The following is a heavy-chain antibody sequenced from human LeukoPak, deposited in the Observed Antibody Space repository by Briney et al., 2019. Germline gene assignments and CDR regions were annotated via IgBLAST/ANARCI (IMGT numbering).Heavy chain of an antibody. CDR1: GFTFSRYG. CDR3: ARVSKYYDFWSGYGSPPDY. D-gene: IGHD3-3*01. V-gene: IGHV3-33*01. Sequence: GRSLRLSCAASGFTFSRYGMNWVRQAPGKGLEWVAVIWDDGSTKYYADSVKGRFTISRDNSKNTLYLQMNSLRAEDTAVYYCARVSKYYDFWSGYGSPPDYWGQGTLVTVSS. J-gene: IGHJ4*02. CDR2: IWDDGSTK.